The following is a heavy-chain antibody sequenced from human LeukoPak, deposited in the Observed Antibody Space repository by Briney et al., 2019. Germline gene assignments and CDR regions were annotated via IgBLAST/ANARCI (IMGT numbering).Heavy chain of an antibody. CDR2: INPNSGGP. CDR3: ARQLTSSGLDS. D-gene: IGHD6-19*01. J-gene: IGHJ4*02. V-gene: IGHV1-2*02. Sequence: ASVKVSCKASGYSFTGFYIHWVRQAPGQGLEWMGWINPNSGGPKYAQKFQGRVTMTRDTSISTAYMELSRLTSDDTAVYYCARQLTSSGLDSWGQGTLVTVSS. CDR1: GYSFTGFY.